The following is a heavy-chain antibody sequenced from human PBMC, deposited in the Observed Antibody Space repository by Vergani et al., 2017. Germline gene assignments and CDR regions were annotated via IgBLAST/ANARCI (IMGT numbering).Heavy chain of an antibody. Sequence: QVHLVESGGGVVQPGRSLRLSCVVSGFTSSYYGMHWVRQAPGKGLEWVAVISYDGTQKYYADSVKGRFTISRDNSKSTLYLQMNSLRTEDTAVYYCATKSCGTPSSQIGYMREWGQGTLVTVSS. J-gene: IGHJ1*01. D-gene: IGHD2-15*01. CDR2: ISYDGTQK. V-gene: IGHV3-30*03. CDR1: GFTSSYYG. CDR3: ATKSCGTPSSQIGYMRE.